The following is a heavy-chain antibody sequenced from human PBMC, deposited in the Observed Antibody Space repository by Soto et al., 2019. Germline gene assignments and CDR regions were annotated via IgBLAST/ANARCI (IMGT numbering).Heavy chain of an antibody. J-gene: IGHJ4*02. CDR3: AKGATYYYDSSGLDYFDY. V-gene: IGHV3-23*01. CDR1: GFTFSSYA. D-gene: IGHD3-22*01. Sequence: GESLKISCAASGFTFSSYAMSWVRQAPGKGLEWVSAISGSGGSTYYADSVKGRFTISRDNSKNTLYLQMNSLRAEDTAVYYCAKGATYYYDSSGLDYFDYWGQGTLVTVSS. CDR2: ISGSGGST.